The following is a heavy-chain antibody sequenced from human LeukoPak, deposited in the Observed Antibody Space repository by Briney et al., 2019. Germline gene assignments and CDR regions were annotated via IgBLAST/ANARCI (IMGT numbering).Heavy chain of an antibody. J-gene: IGHJ4*02. V-gene: IGHV3-23*01. CDR2: ITGSGGIT. CDR3: AKENGYYYDSSVLLGY. CDR1: GFTFRNYA. D-gene: IGHD3-22*01. Sequence: GGSLRLSCAASGFTFRNYAMTWVRQAPGKGLEWVSAITGSGGITYYADSVKGRFTISRDNSKNTLYLQMNSLRAEDTAVYYCAKENGYYYDSSVLLGYWGQGTLVTVSS.